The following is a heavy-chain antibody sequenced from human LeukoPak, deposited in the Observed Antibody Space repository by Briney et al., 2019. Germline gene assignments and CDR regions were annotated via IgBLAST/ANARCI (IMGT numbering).Heavy chain of an antibody. CDR1: GCTFSSYA. CDR2: ISYDGSNK. Sequence: GRSLRLSCAASGCTFSSYAMHWVRQAPGKGLEWVAVISYDGSNKYYADSVKGRFTISRDNSKNTLYLQMNSLRAEDTAVYYCARDHIVATIALDYWGQGTLVTVSS. V-gene: IGHV3-30*04. J-gene: IGHJ4*02. D-gene: IGHD5-12*01. CDR3: ARDHIVATIALDY.